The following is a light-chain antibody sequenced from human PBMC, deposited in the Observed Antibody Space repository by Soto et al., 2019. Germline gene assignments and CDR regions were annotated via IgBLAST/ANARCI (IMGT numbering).Light chain of an antibody. CDR1: QSVSSN. Sequence: EIVLTQSPATLSVSPGERATLSCRASQSVSSNLAWYQQKPGQAPRLLIYGASTRATGVPARFSGSGSGTEFTLTISSLQSEDFAVYYCQQYNNWPPVTFGGGTKVEIK. J-gene: IGKJ4*01. CDR3: QQYNNWPPVT. V-gene: IGKV3-15*01. CDR2: GAS.